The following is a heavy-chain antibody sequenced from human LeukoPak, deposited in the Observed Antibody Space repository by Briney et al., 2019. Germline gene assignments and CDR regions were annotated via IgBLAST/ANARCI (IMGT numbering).Heavy chain of an antibody. CDR3: ARHYSTDPFDY. V-gene: IGHV4-59*08. J-gene: IGHJ4*02. CDR2: ISHSGNT. D-gene: IGHD4-11*01. CDR1: GASINSYY. Sequence: PSETLSLTCTVPGASINSYYWSWSRQPPGKGLEWVARISHSGNTNYNPSLKTRVTISADTSKSQISLKLTSVTAADTATYYCARHYSTDPFDYWGQGTPVTVSS.